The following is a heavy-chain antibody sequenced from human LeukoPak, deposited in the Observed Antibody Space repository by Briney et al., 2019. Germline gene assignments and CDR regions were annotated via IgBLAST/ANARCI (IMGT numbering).Heavy chain of an antibody. J-gene: IGHJ4*02. CDR1: GFTFSSYA. CDR3: ARDLDCGGDCYSN. V-gene: IGHV3-30*04. CDR2: ISYDGSNK. D-gene: IGHD2-21*02. Sequence: GGSLRLSCAASGFTFSSYAMHWVRQAPGKGLGWVAVISYDGSNKYYADSVKGRFTISRDNSKNTLYLQMNSLRAEDTAVYYCARDLDCGGDCYSNWGQGTLVTVSS.